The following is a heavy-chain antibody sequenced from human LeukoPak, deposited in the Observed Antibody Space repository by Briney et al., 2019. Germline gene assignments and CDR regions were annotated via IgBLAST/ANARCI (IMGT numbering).Heavy chain of an antibody. CDR2: INPNSGGT. J-gene: IGHJ3*02. V-gene: IGHV1-2*06. Sequence: ASVTVSCKASGYTFTGYYMHWVRQAPGQGLEWMGRINPNSGGTNYAQKFQGRVTMTRDTSNSTAYMELSRLRSDDTAMYYCARDMVAVAGTSAFDIWGQGTMVTVSS. CDR1: GYTFTGYY. CDR3: ARDMVAVAGTSAFDI. D-gene: IGHD6-19*01.